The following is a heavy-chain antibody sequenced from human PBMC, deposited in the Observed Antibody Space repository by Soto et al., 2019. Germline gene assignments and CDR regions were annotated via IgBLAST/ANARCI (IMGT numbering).Heavy chain of an antibody. CDR1: GFTFSSYG. CDR2: ISYDGSNK. Sequence: GGSLRLSCAASGFTFSSYGMHWVRQAPGKGLEWVAVISYDGSNKYYADSVKGRFTISRDNSKNTLYLQMNSLRAEDTAVYYCAKTAALDYYYGMDVWGQGTTVTVSS. V-gene: IGHV3-30*18. D-gene: IGHD6-25*01. J-gene: IGHJ6*02. CDR3: AKTAALDYYYGMDV.